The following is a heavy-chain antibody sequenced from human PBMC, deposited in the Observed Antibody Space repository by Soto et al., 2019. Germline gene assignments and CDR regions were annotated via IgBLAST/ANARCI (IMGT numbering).Heavy chain of an antibody. J-gene: IGHJ4*02. Sequence: GGSLRLSCAASGFTFKNYWMNWVRQVPGRGMEWVAKINEDGSQKCFEDSVRGRFTISRDNAKNALFLQMNSLKAEDTAIYYYAKNVAWSLDFWGLGALVTVSS. CDR2: INEDGSQK. CDR3: AKNVAWSLDF. V-gene: IGHV3-7*01. CDR1: GFTFKNYW. D-gene: IGHD3-3*01.